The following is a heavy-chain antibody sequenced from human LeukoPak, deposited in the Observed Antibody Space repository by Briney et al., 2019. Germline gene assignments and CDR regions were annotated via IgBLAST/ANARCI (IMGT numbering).Heavy chain of an antibody. CDR1: GFTFSIYG. CDR3: ARHIFGYYGMDV. J-gene: IGHJ6*02. V-gene: IGHV3-21*01. Sequence: GGSLRLSCAASGFTFSIYGINWVRQAPGKGLEWVSSISSSGNYMYYADSLKGRFTISRDNAKNSLSLQMNSLRAEDTAVYYCARHIFGYYGMDVWGQGTTVTVSS. CDR2: ISSSGNYM. D-gene: IGHD3-9*01.